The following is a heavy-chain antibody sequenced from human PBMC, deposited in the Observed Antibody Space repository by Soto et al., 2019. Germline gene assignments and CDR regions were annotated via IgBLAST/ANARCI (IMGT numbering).Heavy chain of an antibody. CDR1: GYTFTSYG. Sequence: ASVKVSCKASGYTFTSYGISWVRQAPGQGLEWMGWISAYNGNTNYAQKFQGRVTITRDTSTSTAYMELSSLRSEDTAVYYCARVIRLYSSGSQLGYWGQGTLVTVSS. CDR2: ISAYNGNT. D-gene: IGHD6-19*01. V-gene: IGHV1-18*01. CDR3: ARVIRLYSSGSQLGY. J-gene: IGHJ4*02.